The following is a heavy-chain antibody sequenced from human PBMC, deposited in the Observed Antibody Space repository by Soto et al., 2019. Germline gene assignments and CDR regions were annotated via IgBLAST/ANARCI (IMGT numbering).Heavy chain of an antibody. CDR3: AREGLTGTIGLYYYSGMDV. CDR2: IYYSGST. V-gene: IGHV4-59*01. D-gene: IGHD1-7*01. CDR1: GGSISSYY. J-gene: IGHJ6*02. Sequence: QVQLQESGPGLVKPSETLSLTCTVSGGSISSYYWSWIRQPPGKGLEWIGYIYYSGSTNYNPSLKSRFTISVDTSKNQFSLKLSSVTAADTAVYYCAREGLTGTIGLYYYSGMDVWGQGTTVTVSS.